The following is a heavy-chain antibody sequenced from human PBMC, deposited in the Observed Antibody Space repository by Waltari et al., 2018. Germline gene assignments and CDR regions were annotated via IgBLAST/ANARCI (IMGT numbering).Heavy chain of an antibody. CDR3: TSLEEVFLYYMNV. D-gene: IGHD3-3*01. J-gene: IGHJ6*03. CDR1: GFTLSGSA. CDR2: VRSKANGLAI. Sequence: EVQLVESGGGLVQPGGSLKLSCAASGFTLSGSAVHWVRQASGKGLEWVGRVRSKANGLAIAYAASVEGRFIISRDDSKNTAYLQMNSLKAEDTAVYYCTSLEEVFLYYMNVWGKGTTVTISS. V-gene: IGHV3-73*02.